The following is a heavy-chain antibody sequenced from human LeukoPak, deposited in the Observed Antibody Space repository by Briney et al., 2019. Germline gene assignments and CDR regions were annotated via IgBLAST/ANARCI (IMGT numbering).Heavy chain of an antibody. CDR2: IYYSGST. CDR1: GGSISSGGYY. CDR3: ARESWIFGVVPTAAAFDI. V-gene: IGHV4-31*03. J-gene: IGHJ3*02. D-gene: IGHD3-3*01. Sequence: PSQTLSLTCTVSGGSISSGGYYWSWIRQHPGKGLEWIGYIYYSGSTYYNPSLKSRVTISVDTSKNQFSLKLSSVTAADTAVYYCARESWIFGVVPTAAAFDILGQGTMVTVSS.